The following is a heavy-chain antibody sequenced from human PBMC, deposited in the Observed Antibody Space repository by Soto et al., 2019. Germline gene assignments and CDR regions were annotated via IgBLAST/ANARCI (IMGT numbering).Heavy chain of an antibody. CDR2: ISYDGSEE. CDR3: AKAHYDFWSGTRDYFDN. CDR1: GFTFRHFA. Sequence: QVLLVESGGGVVKSGRSLRLSCEASGFTFRHFAMHWVRQAPGKGLEWVAVISYDGSEEYYADSVKGRFTISRDKSGDTVYLQMDSLRVEDTAVYYCAKAHYDFWSGTRDYFDNWGQGTLVTVSP. J-gene: IGHJ4*02. V-gene: IGHV3-30*18. D-gene: IGHD3-3*01.